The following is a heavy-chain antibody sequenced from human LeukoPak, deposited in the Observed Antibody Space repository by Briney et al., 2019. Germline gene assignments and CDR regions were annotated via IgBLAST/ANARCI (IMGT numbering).Heavy chain of an antibody. Sequence: KSSETLSLTCTVSGGSISSSDYYWAWIRQSPGKGLEWIGTIYYSGNTYYNPSLKSRVAISIDTSKNQFSLKLSSVTAADTAVYYCARESEFLSLAESTDYFDNWGQGTLVTVSS. CDR2: IYYSGNT. D-gene: IGHD5/OR15-5a*01. CDR1: GGSISSSDYY. CDR3: ARESEFLSLAESTDYFDN. J-gene: IGHJ4*02. V-gene: IGHV4-39*07.